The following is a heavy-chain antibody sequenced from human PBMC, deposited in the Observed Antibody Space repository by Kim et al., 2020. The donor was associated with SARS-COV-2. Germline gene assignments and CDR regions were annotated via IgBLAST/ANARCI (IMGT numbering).Heavy chain of an antibody. Sequence: SETLSLTCAFYGGSFSASSWSWIRHPPGEGLEWIGEINHSGSSNYNPSLKSRVSISLDTSKNQFSLRLTSVTAADTAVYYCARAYYDFWSAYYGWYFDLWGRGTLVTVSS. CDR3: ARAYYDFWSAYYGWYFDL. V-gene: IGHV4-34*01. CDR2: INHSGSS. D-gene: IGHD3-3*01. CDR1: GGSFSASS. J-gene: IGHJ2*01.